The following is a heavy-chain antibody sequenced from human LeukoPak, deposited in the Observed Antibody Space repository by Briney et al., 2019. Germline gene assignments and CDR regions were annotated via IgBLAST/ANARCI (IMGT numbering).Heavy chain of an antibody. J-gene: IGHJ5*02. D-gene: IGHD6-13*01. CDR1: GYSISSGYY. V-gene: IGHV4-38-2*01. Sequence: PSETLSLTCAVSGYSISSGYYWGWIRQPPGKGLEWIGSIYHSGSTYYNPSLKSRVTISVDTSKNQFSLKLSSVTAADTAVYYCARAWQQLDWFDPWGQGTQVTVSS. CDR3: ARAWQQLDWFDP. CDR2: IYHSGST.